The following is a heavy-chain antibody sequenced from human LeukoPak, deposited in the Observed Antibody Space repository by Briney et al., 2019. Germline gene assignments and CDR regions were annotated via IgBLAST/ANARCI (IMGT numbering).Heavy chain of an antibody. J-gene: IGHJ4*02. D-gene: IGHD3-9*01. V-gene: IGHV3-23*01. CDR3: AKWGDYDILTGYYVPDF. Sequence: GGSLRLSCAASGFIFRNYAVSWVRQAPGKGLECVSAITGSGDTTYYADSVKGRFTISRDNSKNTLYVEMNTLRVEDTAIYYCAKWGDYDILTGYYVPDFWGQGTLVTVSS. CDR1: GFIFRNYA. CDR2: ITGSGDTT.